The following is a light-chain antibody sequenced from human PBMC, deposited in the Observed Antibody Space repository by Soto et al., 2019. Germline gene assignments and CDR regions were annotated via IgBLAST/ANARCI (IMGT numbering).Light chain of an antibody. Sequence: QSALTQPASVSGSPGQSITISCTGTSSDVGAYNYVSWYQQHPGKAPKLITYEVSNRPSGVSNRISGSKSGNTASLTISGHQAEDEADYHCSSYTTSSTYVFGTGTKLTVL. J-gene: IGLJ1*01. CDR1: SSDVGAYNY. CDR2: EVS. V-gene: IGLV2-14*01. CDR3: SSYTTSSTYV.